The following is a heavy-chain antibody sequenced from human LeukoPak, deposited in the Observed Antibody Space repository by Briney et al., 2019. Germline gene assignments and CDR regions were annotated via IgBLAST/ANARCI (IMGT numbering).Heavy chain of an antibody. CDR3: ARDRVYDAFDI. V-gene: IGHV3-7*01. J-gene: IGHJ3*02. CDR1: RFTFSTYW. CDR2: IKEDGSEK. Sequence: GGSLRLSCAASRFTFSTYWMSWVRQAPGKGLEWVANIKEDGSEKYYVDSVKGRFTISRDNAKNSLYLQMSSLRAEDTAVYYCARDRVYDAFDIWGQGTMVTVFS. D-gene: IGHD5/OR15-5a*01.